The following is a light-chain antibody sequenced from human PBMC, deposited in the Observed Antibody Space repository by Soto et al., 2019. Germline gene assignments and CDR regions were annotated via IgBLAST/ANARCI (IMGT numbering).Light chain of an antibody. V-gene: IGKV3-20*01. Sequence: EIVLTQSPGTLSLSPGERAILSCRASQSFNSNYLAWYQQKPGQAPRLLIYGASNRATGIPDRFSGSGSGTDFTLTIDRLESEDFAVYFCQQYGDLPWTFGQGTKVDIK. CDR1: QSFNSNY. J-gene: IGKJ1*01. CDR2: GAS. CDR3: QQYGDLPWT.